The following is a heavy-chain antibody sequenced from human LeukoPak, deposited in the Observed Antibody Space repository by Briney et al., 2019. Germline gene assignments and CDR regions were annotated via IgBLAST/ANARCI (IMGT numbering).Heavy chain of an antibody. CDR3: AKSRGGYSSSSEFDY. CDR1: GFTFSSYG. V-gene: IGHV3-30*02. CDR2: IRYDGSNK. D-gene: IGHD6-6*01. Sequence: GGSLRLSCAASGFTFSSYGMHWVRQAPGKGLEWVAFIRYDGSNKYFADSVKGRFTISRDNSKNTLYLQMNSLRAEDTAVYYCAKSRGGYSSSSEFDYWGQETLVTVSS. J-gene: IGHJ4*02.